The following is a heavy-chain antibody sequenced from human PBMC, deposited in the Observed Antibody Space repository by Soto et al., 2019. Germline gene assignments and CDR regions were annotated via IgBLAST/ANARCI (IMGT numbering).Heavy chain of an antibody. CDR2: IIPIFGTA. CDR1: GGTXTSYA. V-gene: IGHV1-69*06. CDR3: ARVLASSGYPFDY. D-gene: IGHD3-22*01. Sequence: SXKVSFKASGGTXTSYAISLVRQAPGQGLEWMGGIIPIFGTANYAKKFQGRVTITADKSTSTAYMELSSLRSEDTDVYYCARVLASSGYPFDYWGQGTLGTVS. J-gene: IGHJ4*02.